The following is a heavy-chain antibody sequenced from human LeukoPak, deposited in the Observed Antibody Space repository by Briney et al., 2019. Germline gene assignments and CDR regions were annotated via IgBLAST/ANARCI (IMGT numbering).Heavy chain of an antibody. CDR3: ARDKYYYDSSGYYYEDYFDY. Sequence: PSETLSLTCTVSGGSISSHYWSWIRQPAGKGLEWIGRIYTSGSTNYNPSLKNRVTMSVDTSKNQFSLKLSSVTAADTAVYYCARDKYYYDSSGYYYEDYFDYWGQGTLVTVSS. CDR2: IYTSGST. D-gene: IGHD3-22*01. J-gene: IGHJ4*02. CDR1: GGSISSHY. V-gene: IGHV4-4*07.